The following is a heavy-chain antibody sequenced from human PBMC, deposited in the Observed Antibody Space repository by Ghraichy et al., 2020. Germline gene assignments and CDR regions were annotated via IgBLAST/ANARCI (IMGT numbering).Heavy chain of an antibody. V-gene: IGHV3-30*18. CDR3: AKDLQSTIYYYSGMDV. CDR2: ISYDGGSE. J-gene: IGHJ6*02. D-gene: IGHD4-11*01. Sequence: WVAVISYDGGSEDYADSVKGRFTISRDNSKNTRYLQMSSLRTEDTAVYYCAKDLQSTIYYYSGMDVWG.